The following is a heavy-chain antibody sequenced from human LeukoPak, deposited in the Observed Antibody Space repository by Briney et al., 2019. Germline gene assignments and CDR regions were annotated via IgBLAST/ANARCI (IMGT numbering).Heavy chain of an antibody. CDR3: AKDPYSGSYSHWFDP. CDR1: GFTFSSYA. Sequence: GRSLRLSCAASGFTFSSYAMSWVRQAPGRGLEWVSAISGSGGSTYYADSVKGRFTISRDNSKNTLYLQMNSLRAEDTAVYYCAKDPYSGSYSHWFDPWGQGTLVTVSS. V-gene: IGHV3-23*01. CDR2: ISGSGGST. J-gene: IGHJ5*02. D-gene: IGHD1-26*01.